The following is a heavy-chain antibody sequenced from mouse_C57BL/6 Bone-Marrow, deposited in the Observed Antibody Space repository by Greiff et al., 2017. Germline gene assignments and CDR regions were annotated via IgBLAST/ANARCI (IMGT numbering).Heavy chain of an antibody. V-gene: IGHV1-64*01. Sequence: VQLQQSGAELVKPGASVKLSCKASGYTFTSYWMHWVKQRPGQGLEWIGMIHPNGGSTNYNEKFTSKATLTVNTSSSTAYMQLSSLTSEDAEVYYCASDPYWYFDVWGTGTTVTVSS. CDR1: GYTFTSYW. J-gene: IGHJ1*03. CDR3: ASDPYWYFDV. CDR2: IHPNGGST.